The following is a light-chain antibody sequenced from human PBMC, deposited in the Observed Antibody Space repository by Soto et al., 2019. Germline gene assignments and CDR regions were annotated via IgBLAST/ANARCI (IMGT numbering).Light chain of an antibody. Sequence: QSALTQPASVSGSPGQSITISCTGTSSDVGSYNLVSWYQQHPGKAPKLMISEVTKRPSGISARFSGSKSGNTASLTISGLQAEYESDYYCCSYAGSSTWVFGGGTKVTVL. V-gene: IGLV2-23*02. CDR2: EVT. CDR1: SSDVGSYNL. CDR3: CSYAGSSTWV. J-gene: IGLJ3*02.